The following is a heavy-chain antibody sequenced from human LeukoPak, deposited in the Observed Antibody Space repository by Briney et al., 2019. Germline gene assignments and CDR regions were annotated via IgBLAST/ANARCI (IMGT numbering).Heavy chain of an antibody. CDR2: IYYSGSAGST. D-gene: IGHD4-23*01. CDR1: GYSISSGYY. Sequence: SETLSLTCTVSGYSISSGYYWGWIRQPPGKGLEWIGSIYYSGSAGSTYYNPSLKSRVTISVDTSKNQFSLKLSSVTAADTAVYYCARATVISFDYWGQGTLVTVSS. J-gene: IGHJ4*02. V-gene: IGHV4-38-2*02. CDR3: ARATVISFDY.